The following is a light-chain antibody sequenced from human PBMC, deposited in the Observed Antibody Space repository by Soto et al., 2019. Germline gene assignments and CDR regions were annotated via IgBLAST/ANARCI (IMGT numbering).Light chain of an antibody. CDR1: QRIGTF. CDR3: QQRSNWPRFT. CDR2: SAS. J-gene: IGKJ3*01. V-gene: IGKV1-39*01. Sequence: DIQVTQSPSSLSASVGDSVTITCRTSQRIGTFVNWYQQRQGRAPKLLIYSASTLQSGVPSRFSAGGSGTDFTLTITSLQPEDSAVYYCQQRSNWPRFTFGPGTKVDIK.